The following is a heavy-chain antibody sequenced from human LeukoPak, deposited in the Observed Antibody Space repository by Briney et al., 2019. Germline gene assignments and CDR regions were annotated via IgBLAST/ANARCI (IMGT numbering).Heavy chain of an antibody. Sequence: GSLRLSCEASGRTIGLYGMFWVRQAPGKGLEWVAAIWFDGSNKYYADSVKGRFTISRDNSRNTVLLQMDSLSAEDTAVYYCAREKYEGSGSHYFALDVWGQGTMVIVSS. D-gene: IGHD3-10*01. CDR3: AREKYEGSGSHYFALDV. CDR1: GRTIGLYG. J-gene: IGHJ6*02. V-gene: IGHV3-33*07. CDR2: IWFDGSNK.